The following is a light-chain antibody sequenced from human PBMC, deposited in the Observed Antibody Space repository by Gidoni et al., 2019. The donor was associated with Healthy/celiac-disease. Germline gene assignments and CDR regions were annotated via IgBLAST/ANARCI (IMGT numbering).Light chain of an antibody. CDR1: QTVSSSY. CDR2: GAS. Sequence: EIVFTQSPGTLSLSPGERATLSCRASQTVSSSYLAWYQQKPGQAPRLLTYGASSRANGIPDRFSGSGSGTDFTLTISRLEPEDFAVYYCQQYGSSPLTFGGGTKVEIK. CDR3: QQYGSSPLT. J-gene: IGKJ4*01. V-gene: IGKV3-20*01.